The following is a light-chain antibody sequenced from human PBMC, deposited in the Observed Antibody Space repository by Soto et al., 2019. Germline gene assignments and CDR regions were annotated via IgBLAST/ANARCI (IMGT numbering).Light chain of an antibody. Sequence: DIQMTQSPSTLSASVGDRVSITCRASQNINSWLAWYQQKPGKAPKLLIHKSSSLQSGVPSRFSGSGSGTEFTLTISSLQPDDCGTYYCQQYNSYSRTFGQGTKV. CDR3: QQYNSYSRT. CDR2: KSS. CDR1: QNINSW. J-gene: IGKJ1*01. V-gene: IGKV1-5*03.